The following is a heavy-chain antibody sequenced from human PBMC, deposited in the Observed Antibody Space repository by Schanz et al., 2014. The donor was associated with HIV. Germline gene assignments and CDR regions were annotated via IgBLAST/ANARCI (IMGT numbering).Heavy chain of an antibody. J-gene: IGHJ3*02. CDR2: VTNSGSYV. CDR1: GFTFSDYA. CDR3: ARGYCGGDGCYLRYDAFDI. V-gene: IGHV3-23*05. Sequence: EVQLMEPGGGSVQPGGSLRLSCTTSGFTFSDYAMSWVRQAPGKGLEWVSAVTNSGSYVNYADSVKGRFTMSRDNSKNTLSLQMDSLRVDDTAIYYCARGYCGGDGCYLRYDAFDIWGHGTMISIS. D-gene: IGHD2-21*01.